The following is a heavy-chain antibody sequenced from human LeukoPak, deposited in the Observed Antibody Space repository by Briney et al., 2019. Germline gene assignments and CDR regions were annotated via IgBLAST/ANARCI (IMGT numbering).Heavy chain of an antibody. D-gene: IGHD6-13*01. CDR2: ISDSGGST. CDR1: GFTFSSYG. J-gene: IGHJ4*02. CDR3: AKDSSYSSSWYYFDC. Sequence: GGSLRLSCAASGFTFSSYGMSWVRQAPGKGLEWVSSISDSGGSTYYADSVKGRFTISRDNSKNTLYLQVNSLRAEDTAVYYCAKDSSYSSSWYYFDCWGQGTLVTVSS. V-gene: IGHV3-23*01.